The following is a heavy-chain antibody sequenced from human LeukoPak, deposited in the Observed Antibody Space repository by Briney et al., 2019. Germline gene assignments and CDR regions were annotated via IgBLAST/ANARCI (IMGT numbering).Heavy chain of an antibody. Sequence: ASVKVSCKASGYTFTGYYMHWVRQAPGQGLEWMGWINPNSGGTNYAQKFQGRVTMTRDTSISTTYLQWSSLKTSDTAMYYCARDFSNWFDPWGQGTLVTVSS. V-gene: IGHV1-2*02. CDR2: INPNSGGT. CDR1: GYTFTGYY. CDR3: ARDFSNWFDP. J-gene: IGHJ5*02.